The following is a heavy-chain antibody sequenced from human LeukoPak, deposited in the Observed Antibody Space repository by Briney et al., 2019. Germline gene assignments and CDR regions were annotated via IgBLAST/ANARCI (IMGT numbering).Heavy chain of an antibody. CDR1: GNYW. CDR2: INSDGSWT. V-gene: IGHV3-74*01. J-gene: IGHJ3*02. D-gene: IGHD3-22*01. Sequence: GGSLRLSCAASGNYWMHWVRQVPGKGLVWVSHINSDGSWTSYADSVKGRFTISRDNSKNTLYLQMHSLRAEDAAVYYCAKDLNSTYNYESSGYEDAFDIWGQGTMVTVSS. CDR3: AKDLNSTYNYESSGYEDAFDI.